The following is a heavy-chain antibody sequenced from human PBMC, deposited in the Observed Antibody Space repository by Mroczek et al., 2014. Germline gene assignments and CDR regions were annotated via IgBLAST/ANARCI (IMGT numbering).Heavy chain of an antibody. CDR3: ARLDIVVVPAAIPADKFYYYYMDV. Sequence: VQLLESGPGLVKPSQTLSLTCTVSGGSISSGDYYWSWIRQPPGKGLEWIGYIYYSGSTYYNPSLKSRVTISVDTSKNQFSLKLSSVTAADTAVYYCARLDIVVVPAAIPADKFYYYYMDVWGKGTTVTVSS. J-gene: IGHJ6*03. D-gene: IGHD2-2*02. V-gene: IGHV4-30-4*01. CDR1: GGSISSGDYY. CDR2: IYYSGST.